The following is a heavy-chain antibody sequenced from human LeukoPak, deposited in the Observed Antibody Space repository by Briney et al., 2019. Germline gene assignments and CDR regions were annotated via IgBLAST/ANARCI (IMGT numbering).Heavy chain of an antibody. CDR1: GYSFTGYY. J-gene: IGHJ4*02. CDR3: ARAPLGEPHDY. CDR2: INPNSGGT. V-gene: IGHV1-2*02. Sequence: ASVKVSCKASGYSFTGYYMHWVRQAPGQGLEWMAWINPNSGGTNYAQKFQGRVTVTRDTSITTAYLELSRLRSDDTAVYYCARAPLGEPHDYWGQGTLVTVSS. D-gene: IGHD4-17*01.